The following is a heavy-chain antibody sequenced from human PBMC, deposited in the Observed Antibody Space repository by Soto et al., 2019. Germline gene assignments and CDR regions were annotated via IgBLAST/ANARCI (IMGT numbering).Heavy chain of an antibody. CDR3: SRALRACIGSNCILDGLDV. Sequence: SENLSLHCTVSGGSDSSGSHYWSWIPQPIWNGLEWLGYIYYSGSTNYNPSLESRVTMSIDTSMNQFSLKVTSVTAVDTAMYYCSRALRACIGSNCILDGLDVWGQGTTVT. J-gene: IGHJ6*02. V-gene: IGHV4-61*01. D-gene: IGHD2-2*01. CDR1: GGSDSSGSHY. CDR2: IYYSGST.